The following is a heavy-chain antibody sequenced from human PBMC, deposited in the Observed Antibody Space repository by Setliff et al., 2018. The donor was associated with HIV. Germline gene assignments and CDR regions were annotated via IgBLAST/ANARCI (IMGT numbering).Heavy chain of an antibody. V-gene: IGHV4-4*09. CDR3: ATLDPSGGNFLVY. Sequence: PSETLSLTCIVSGDTDFYWNWIRQPPGKGLEWIGYIHASGKTNYNPSLKSRVTISLDTSKMQFSLHLTSVTAADTAVYYCATLDPSGGNFLVYWGQGTLVTVSS. D-gene: IGHD2-21*02. CDR2: IHASGKT. CDR1: GDTDFY. J-gene: IGHJ4*02.